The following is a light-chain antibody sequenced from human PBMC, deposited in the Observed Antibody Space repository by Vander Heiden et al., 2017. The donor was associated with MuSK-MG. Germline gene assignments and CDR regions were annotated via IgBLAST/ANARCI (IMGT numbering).Light chain of an antibody. Sequence: DIQMTQSPSTLSASVGDTVTITCRASQNINNWLAWYQQKPQKAPELLIYDASRLQSGVPSRFGGSGSGTEFTLTINGLQPDDFATYYCQHYNNFSPTFGQGTKV. J-gene: IGKJ1*01. CDR1: QNINNW. V-gene: IGKV1-5*01. CDR3: QHYNNFSPT. CDR2: DAS.